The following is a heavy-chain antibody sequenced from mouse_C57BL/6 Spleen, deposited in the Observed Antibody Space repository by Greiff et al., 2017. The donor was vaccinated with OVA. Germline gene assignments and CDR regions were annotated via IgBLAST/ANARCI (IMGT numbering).Heavy chain of an antibody. CDR2: IDPANGNT. Sequence: VQLQQSVAELVRPGASVKLSCTASGYNFNNTYMHWVKQRPEQGLEWIGRIDPANGNTKYAQKFQGKATITADTSSNTAYLQLSSLTSEDTAIYYCAGYYCGSSYVAYWGQGTLVTVSA. J-gene: IGHJ3*01. CDR1: GYNFNNTY. CDR3: AGYYCGSSYVAY. D-gene: IGHD1-1*01. V-gene: IGHV14-3*01.